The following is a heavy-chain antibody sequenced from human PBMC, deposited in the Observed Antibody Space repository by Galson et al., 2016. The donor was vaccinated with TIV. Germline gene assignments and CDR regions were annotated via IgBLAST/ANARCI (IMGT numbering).Heavy chain of an antibody. CDR1: GYTFSYYG. CDR3: ARDRGSMTMILVVDYYYGMDV. CDR2: ISGHSGNP. D-gene: IGHD3-22*01. J-gene: IGHJ6*02. Sequence: SVKVSCKASGYTFSYYGISWVRRAPGQGLEWMGWISGHSGNPDYARKFQGRLVMTTDTSTGTAFMEVRSLTSDYTAVYYCARDRGSMTMILVVDYYYGMDVWGQGTTVTVSS. V-gene: IGHV1-18*04.